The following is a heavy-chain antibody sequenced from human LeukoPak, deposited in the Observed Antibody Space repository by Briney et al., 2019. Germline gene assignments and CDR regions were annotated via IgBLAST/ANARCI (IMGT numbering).Heavy chain of an antibody. V-gene: IGHV4-30-2*01. J-gene: IGHJ5*02. CDR2: IYHSGST. CDR3: ARGIYYDFWSGYRGVGWFDP. CDR1: GGSISSGGYS. D-gene: IGHD3-3*01. Sequence: SETLSLTCAVSGGSISSGGYSWSWIRQPPGKGLEWIGYIYHSGSTYYNPSLKSRVTISVDRSKNQFSLKLSSVTAADTAVYYCARGIYYDFWSGYRGVGWFDPWGQGTLVTASS.